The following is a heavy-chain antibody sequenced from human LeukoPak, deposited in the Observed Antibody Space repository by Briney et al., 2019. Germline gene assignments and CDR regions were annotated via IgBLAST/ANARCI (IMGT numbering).Heavy chain of an antibody. V-gene: IGHV4-59*05. J-gene: IGHJ4*02. D-gene: IGHD3-10*01. CDR2: IYYSGST. CDR1: GFTFSSYS. CDR3: ARHAIYGSGTYSPFDY. Sequence: GSLRLSCAASGFTFSSYSMNWIRQPPGKGLEWIGSIYYSGSTYYTPSLKSRVTISVDTSKNQFSLKLNFVTAADTAVYYCARHAIYGSGTYSPFDYWGQGTLVTVSS.